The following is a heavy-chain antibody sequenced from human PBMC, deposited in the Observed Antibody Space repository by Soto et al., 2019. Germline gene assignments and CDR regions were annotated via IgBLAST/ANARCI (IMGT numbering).Heavy chain of an antibody. D-gene: IGHD2-21*02. CDR1: AGSFSHYY. Sequence: QQQPWGAGLLKPSETLSLTCTVDAGSFSHYYWNWIRQSPGKGREWIGKIKHGGSSSYNPSLRSRVSISVDMSKNQFSLTLSSVTAADTAVYYCARGGSGDWQVALDIWGQGTMVPVSS. V-gene: IGHV4-34*01. J-gene: IGHJ3*02. CDR3: ARGGSGDWQVALDI. CDR2: IKHGGSS.